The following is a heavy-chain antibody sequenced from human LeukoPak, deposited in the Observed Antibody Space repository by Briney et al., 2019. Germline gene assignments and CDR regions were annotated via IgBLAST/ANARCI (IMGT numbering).Heavy chain of an antibody. J-gene: IGHJ4*02. CDR3: ARVSDYDYVWGSYRYTDFDY. D-gene: IGHD3-16*02. CDR1: GNTLTEFS. CDR2: INTNTGNP. Sequence: ASVKVSCKLSGNTLTEFSMHWVRQAPGQGLEWMGWINTNTGNPTYAQGFTGRFVFSLDTSVSTAYLQISSLKAEDTAVYYCARVSDYDYVWGSYRYTDFDYWGQGTLVTVSS. V-gene: IGHV7-4-1*02.